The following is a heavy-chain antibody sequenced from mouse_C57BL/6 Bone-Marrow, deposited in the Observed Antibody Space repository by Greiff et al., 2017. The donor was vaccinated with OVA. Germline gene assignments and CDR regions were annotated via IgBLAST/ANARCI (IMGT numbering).Heavy chain of an antibody. CDR2: INYDGSST. CDR1: GFTFSDYY. V-gene: IGHV5-16*01. CDR3: ARGYGSSPLLVDY. J-gene: IGHJ2*01. Sequence: EVMLVESGGDLVKPGGSLKLSCAASGFTFSDYYMAWVRQVPEKGLEWVANINYDGSSTYYLDSLKSRFIISRDNAKNILYLQMSSLKSEYTATYYCARGYGSSPLLVDYWGQGTTLTVSS. D-gene: IGHD1-1*01.